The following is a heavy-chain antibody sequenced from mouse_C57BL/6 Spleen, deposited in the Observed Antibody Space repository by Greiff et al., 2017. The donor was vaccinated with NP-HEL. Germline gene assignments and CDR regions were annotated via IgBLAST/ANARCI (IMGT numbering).Heavy chain of an antibody. D-gene: IGHD2-5*01. V-gene: IGHV1-75*01. CDR2: IFPGSGST. J-gene: IGHJ1*03. Sequence: VQLQQSGPELVKPGASVKISCKASGYTFTDYYINWVKQRPGQGLEWIGWIFPGSGSTYYNEKFKGKATLTVDKSSSTAYMLLSSLTSEDSAIYFCARRAYSNYLYFDVWGTGTTVTVSS. CDR3: ARRAYSNYLYFDV. CDR1: GYTFTDYY.